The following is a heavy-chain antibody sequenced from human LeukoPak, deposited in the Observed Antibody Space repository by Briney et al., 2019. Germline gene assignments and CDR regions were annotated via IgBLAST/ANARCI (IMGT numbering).Heavy chain of an antibody. V-gene: IGHV4-39*01. Sequence: SETLSLTCTVSGGSISSVAYYWGWIRQPPGKGLEWIATIHNTGSTYYNPSLKSRITISIDASRNQISLELNSVTAADTAIYHCAKSHLGVPHDYWGQGTLVTVSS. CDR3: AKSHLGVPHDY. J-gene: IGHJ4*02. CDR1: GGSISSVAYY. D-gene: IGHD3-3*01. CDR2: IHNTGST.